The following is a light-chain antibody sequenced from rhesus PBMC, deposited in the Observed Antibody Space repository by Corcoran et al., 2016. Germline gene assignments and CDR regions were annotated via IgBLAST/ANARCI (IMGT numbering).Light chain of an antibody. J-gene: IGKJ1*01. CDR1: QDIKNY. V-gene: IGKV1S14*01. CDR2: SAS. CDR3: QQHNTYPT. Sequence: DIQMTQSPSSLSASVGDTVTITCRASQDIKNYLAWYQQRQGKAPKSLIYSASNLEGGVPSRFSGSGSVTEFTLTNSSLQPEEFATYYCQQHNTYPTFGQGTKVEVK.